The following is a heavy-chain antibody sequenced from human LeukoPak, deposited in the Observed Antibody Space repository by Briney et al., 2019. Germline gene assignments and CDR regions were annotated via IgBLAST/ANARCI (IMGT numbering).Heavy chain of an antibody. Sequence: GGTLRLSCAASGFTFSSYGMTWVRQAPGKGLEWVSAISGSGSGGSTYYADSVKGRFTISRDNSKNTLYLQMNSLRAEDTAVYYCAKFGYSSPWLAPQYYYYYMDVWGKGTTVTVSS. CDR3: AKFGYSSPWLAPQYYYYYMDV. J-gene: IGHJ6*03. CDR1: GFTFSSYG. V-gene: IGHV3-23*01. D-gene: IGHD5-12*01. CDR2: ISGSGSGGST.